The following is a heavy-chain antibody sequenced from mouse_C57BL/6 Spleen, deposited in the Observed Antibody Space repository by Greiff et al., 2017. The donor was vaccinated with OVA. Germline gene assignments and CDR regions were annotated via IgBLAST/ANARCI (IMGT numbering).Heavy chain of an antibody. J-gene: IGHJ2*01. CDR3: ARSPFTTVVATPYYFDY. V-gene: IGHV1-39*01. CDR1: GYSFTDYN. CDR2: INPNYGTT. D-gene: IGHD1-1*01. Sequence: EVQLQQSGPELVKPGASVKISCKASGYSFTDYNMNWVKQSNGQSLEWIGVINPNYGTTSYNQKFKGKATLTVDQSSSTAYMQLNSLTSEDSAVYYCARSPFTTVVATPYYFDYWGQGTTLTVSS.